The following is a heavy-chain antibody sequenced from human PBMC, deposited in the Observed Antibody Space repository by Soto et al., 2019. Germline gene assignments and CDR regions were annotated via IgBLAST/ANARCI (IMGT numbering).Heavy chain of an antibody. CDR1: GGSISSYY. D-gene: IGHD2-8*01. J-gene: IGHJ4*02. Sequence: LSLTCTVSGGSISSYYWSWIRQPPGKGLEWIGYIYYSGSTNYNPSLKSRVTISVDTSKNQFSLKLSSVTAADTAVYYCARTYGDNGIGYWGQGTLVTVSS. CDR3: ARTYGDNGIGY. V-gene: IGHV4-59*08. CDR2: IYYSGST.